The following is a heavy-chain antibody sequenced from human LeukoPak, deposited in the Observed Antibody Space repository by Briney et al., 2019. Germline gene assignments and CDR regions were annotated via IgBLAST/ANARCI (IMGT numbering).Heavy chain of an antibody. CDR3: ARVYYYDSSGYYTIGKDAFDI. V-gene: IGHV1-46*01. D-gene: IGHD3-22*01. Sequence: ASVKVSCKASGYPFTRYYVHWVRQAPGQGVEWMGIINPRGGSPSYAQRFQGRVTMTRDTSTSTMYMELSSLRSEDTALYYCARVYYYDSSGYYTIGKDAFDIWGQGTMVTVSS. CDR1: GYPFTRYY. CDR2: INPRGGSP. J-gene: IGHJ3*02.